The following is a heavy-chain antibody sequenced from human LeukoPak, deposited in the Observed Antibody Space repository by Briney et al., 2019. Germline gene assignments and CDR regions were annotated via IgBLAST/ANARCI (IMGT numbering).Heavy chain of an antibody. D-gene: IGHD2-21*02. V-gene: IGHV4-34*01. J-gene: IGHJ6*03. CDR2: ISHSGST. CDR3: ARGAVLAYCGGDCYSRYYYYYYYMDV. CDR1: GGSFSGYY. Sequence: SETLSLTCAVYGGSFSGYYWSWIRQPPGKGLEWIGEISHSGSTNYNPSLKSRVTISVDTSKNQFSLKLSSVTAADTAVYYCARGAVLAYCGGDCYSRYYYYYYYMDVWGKGTTVTVSS.